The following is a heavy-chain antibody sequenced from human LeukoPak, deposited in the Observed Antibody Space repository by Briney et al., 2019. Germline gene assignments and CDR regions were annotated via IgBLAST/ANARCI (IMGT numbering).Heavy chain of an antibody. CDR3: ARGLRDYFDY. CDR1: GYSISSGYY. V-gene: IGHV4-38-2*02. D-gene: IGHD4-17*01. CDR2: IYHSGST. J-gene: IGHJ4*02. Sequence: SETLSLTCTVSGYSISSGYYWGWIRQPPGKGPEWIGSIYHSGSTYYNPSLKSRVTISVDTSKNQFSLKLSSVTAADTAVYYCARGLRDYFDYWGQGTLVTVSS.